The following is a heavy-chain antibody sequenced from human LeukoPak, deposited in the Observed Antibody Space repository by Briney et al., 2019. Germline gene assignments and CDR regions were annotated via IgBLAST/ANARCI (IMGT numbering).Heavy chain of an antibody. J-gene: IGHJ4*02. CDR1: GFTFRTSW. D-gene: IGHD6-19*01. V-gene: IGHV3-7*01. CDR2: INPDGSEK. CDR3: ARDRGYSSFDY. Sequence: GGSLRLSCGASGFTFRTSWMNWVRQAPGKGLEWVASINPDGSEKYSVDSVKGRFTISGDNAKNSLYLQMNSLRAEDTAVYYCARDRGYSSFDYWGQGTLVTVSS.